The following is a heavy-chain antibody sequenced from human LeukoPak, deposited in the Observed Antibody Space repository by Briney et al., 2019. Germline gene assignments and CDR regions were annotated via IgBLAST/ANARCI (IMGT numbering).Heavy chain of an antibody. CDR1: GFSLSTSGVG. D-gene: IGHD3-22*01. Sequence: SGPTLVNPTQTLTLTCTFSGFSLSTSGVGVGWIRQPPGKALEWLALIYWDDDKRYSPSLKSRLTITKDTSKNQVVLTMTNMDPVDTATYYCAHATYYYDSSGYLLLDYWGQGTLVTVSS. V-gene: IGHV2-5*02. J-gene: IGHJ4*02. CDR3: AHATYYYDSSGYLLLDY. CDR2: IYWDDDK.